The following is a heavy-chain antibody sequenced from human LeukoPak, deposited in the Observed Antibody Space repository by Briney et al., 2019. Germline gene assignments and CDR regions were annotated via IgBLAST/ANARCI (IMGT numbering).Heavy chain of an antibody. J-gene: IGHJ4*02. Sequence: ASVKVSCKASGYTFTSYYMHWVRQAPGQGLEWMGIINPSGGSTSYAQKFQDRVTMTRDTSTSTVYLELSSLRSEDAAVYYCAREREASVYALDYWGQGTLVTVSS. V-gene: IGHV1-46*01. D-gene: IGHD2-8*01. CDR2: INPSGGST. CDR1: GYTFTSYY. CDR3: AREREASVYALDY.